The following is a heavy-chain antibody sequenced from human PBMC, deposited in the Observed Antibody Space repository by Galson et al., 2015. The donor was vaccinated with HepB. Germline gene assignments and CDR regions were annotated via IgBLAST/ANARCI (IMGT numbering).Heavy chain of an antibody. CDR2: ISYDGSNK. CDR3: AKDDDPPLEYSSPEYYYGMDV. Sequence: SLRLSCAASGFTFSSYGMHWVRQAPGKGLEWVAVISYDGSNKYYADSVKGRFTISRDNSKNTLYLQMNSLRAEDTAVYYCAKDDDPPLEYSSPEYYYGMDVWGQGTTVTVSS. V-gene: IGHV3-30*18. CDR1: GFTFSSYG. J-gene: IGHJ6*02. D-gene: IGHD6-6*01.